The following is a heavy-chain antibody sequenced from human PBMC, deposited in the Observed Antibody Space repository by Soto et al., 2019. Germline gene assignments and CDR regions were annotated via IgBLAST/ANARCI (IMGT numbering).Heavy chain of an antibody. Sequence: QVLLVQSGAEVRKPGASVKVSCKASGYTFSTSGMSWLRQAPGQGLEWMGWISTYNGDTNDAPKFQDRVTMTSDTSTSTVYMELRSLRSDDTAVYYCARAGAAPHYYYGMDVWGQGTRVTVSS. CDR3: ARAGAAPHYYYGMDV. CDR2: ISTYNGDT. J-gene: IGHJ6*02. V-gene: IGHV1-18*01. D-gene: IGHD2-15*01. CDR1: GYTFSTSG.